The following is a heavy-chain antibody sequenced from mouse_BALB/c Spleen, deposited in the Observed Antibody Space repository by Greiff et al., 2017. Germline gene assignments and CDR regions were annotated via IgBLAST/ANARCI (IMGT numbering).Heavy chain of an antibody. J-gene: IGHJ4*01. Sequence: QVQLKESGPGLVQPSQSLSITCTVSGFSLTSYGVHWVRQSPGKGLEWLGVIWSGGSTDYNAAFISRLSISKDNSKSQVFFKMNSLQANDTAIYYCASYYRYDGGYYAMDYWGQGTSVTVSS. V-gene: IGHV2-2*02. CDR1: GFSLTSYG. D-gene: IGHD2-14*01. CDR3: ASYYRYDGGYYAMDY. CDR2: IWSGGST.